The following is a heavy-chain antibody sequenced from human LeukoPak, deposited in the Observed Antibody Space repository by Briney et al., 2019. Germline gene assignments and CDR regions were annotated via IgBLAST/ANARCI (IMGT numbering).Heavy chain of an antibody. CDR1: GFTFNAYW. CDR3: ATHGERCFNY. CDR2: INQDGNEE. V-gene: IGHV3-7*01. J-gene: IGHJ4*02. D-gene: IGHD3-10*01. Sequence: GGSLRLSCAGSGFTFNAYWMTWVRQAPGKGLELVANINQDGNEEYHVDSVKGRFTISRDNAKNSLFLQMNSLRAEGTAVYYCATHGERCFNYWGQGTLVTVSS.